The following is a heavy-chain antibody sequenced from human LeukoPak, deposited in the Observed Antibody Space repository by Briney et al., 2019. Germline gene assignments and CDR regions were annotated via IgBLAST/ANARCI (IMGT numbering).Heavy chain of an antibody. D-gene: IGHD6-13*01. Sequence: SETLPLTCAVYGGSFSGYYWSWIRQPPGKGLEWIGEINHSGSTNYNPSLKSRVTISVDTSKNQFSLKLSSVTAADTAVYYCARVVIAAAGTGWFDPWGQGTLVTVSS. V-gene: IGHV4-34*01. J-gene: IGHJ5*02. CDR1: GGSFSGYY. CDR3: ARVVIAAAGTGWFDP. CDR2: INHSGST.